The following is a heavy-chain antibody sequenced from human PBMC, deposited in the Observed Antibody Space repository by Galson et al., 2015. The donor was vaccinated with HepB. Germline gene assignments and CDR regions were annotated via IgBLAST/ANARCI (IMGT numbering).Heavy chain of an antibody. CDR2: IWYDGSNK. V-gene: IGHV3-33*01. D-gene: IGHD6-13*01. CDR1: GFTFSSYG. Sequence: SLRLSCAASGFTFSSYGMHWVRQAPGKGLEWVAVIWYDGSNKYYADSVKGRFTISRDNSKNTLYLQMNSLRAEDTAVYYCARDHSSSWAEYFQHWGQGTLVTVSS. CDR3: ARDHSSSWAEYFQH. J-gene: IGHJ1*01.